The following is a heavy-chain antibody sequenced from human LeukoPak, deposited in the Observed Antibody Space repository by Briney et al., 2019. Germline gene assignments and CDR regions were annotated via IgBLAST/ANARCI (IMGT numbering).Heavy chain of an antibody. CDR2: ISYSGST. CDR3: ARAPIWDQYYFEY. Sequence: KTSETLSLTCTVSGGSISSYYWSWIRQPPGKGLEWIGYISYSGSTNYKPSLKSRVTISVDTSKNQFSLKVSSVTAADTAVYYCARAPIWDQYYFEYWGQGTLVTVSS. D-gene: IGHD1-26*01. J-gene: IGHJ4*02. V-gene: IGHV4-59*01. CDR1: GGSISSYY.